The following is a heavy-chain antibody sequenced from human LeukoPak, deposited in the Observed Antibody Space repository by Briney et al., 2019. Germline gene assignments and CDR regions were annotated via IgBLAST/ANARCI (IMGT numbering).Heavy chain of an antibody. CDR2: IYYSGST. D-gene: IGHD5-18*01. V-gene: IGHV4-39*01. CDR3: ARHSGYSYGYAYYYYMDV. J-gene: IGHJ6*03. Sequence: SETLSLTCTVSGGSTSSSSYYWGWIRQPPGKGLEWIGSIYYSGSTYYNPSLKSRVTISVDPSKNQFSLKLSSVTAADTAVYYCARHSGYSYGYAYYYYMDVWGKGTTVTVSS. CDR1: GGSTSSSSYY.